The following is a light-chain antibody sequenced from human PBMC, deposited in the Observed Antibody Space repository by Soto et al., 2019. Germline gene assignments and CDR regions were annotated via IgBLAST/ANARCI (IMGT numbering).Light chain of an antibody. Sequence: EIVMTQSPATLSVSPGERATLSCRASQSVSSNLAWYQQKPGQAPRLLIYRASTRATGIPARFSGSGSGTEFPLTISSLQSEDFAVYYCQQYHKWYTFGQGTKLEIK. CDR3: QQYHKWYT. V-gene: IGKV3-15*01. J-gene: IGKJ2*01. CDR1: QSVSSN. CDR2: RAS.